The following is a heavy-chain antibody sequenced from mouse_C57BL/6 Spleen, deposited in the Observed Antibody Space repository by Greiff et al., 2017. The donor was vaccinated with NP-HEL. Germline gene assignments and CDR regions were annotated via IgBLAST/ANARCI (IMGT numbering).Heavy chain of an antibody. CDR3: ASRGLIPSNRHFDY. D-gene: IGHD2-5*01. Sequence: QVQLQQPGAELVKPGASVKLSCKASGYTFTSYWMQWVKQRPGQGLEWIGEIDPSDSYTNYNQKFKGKATLTVDPSSSTAYMQLSSLTSEDSAVYYCASRGLIPSNRHFDYWGQGTTLTVSS. CDR1: GYTFTSYW. CDR2: IDPSDSYT. V-gene: IGHV1-50*01. J-gene: IGHJ2*01.